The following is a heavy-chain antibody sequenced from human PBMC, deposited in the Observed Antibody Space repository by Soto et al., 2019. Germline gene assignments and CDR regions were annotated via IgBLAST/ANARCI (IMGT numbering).Heavy chain of an antibody. CDR1: GFRFSDYV. V-gene: IGHV3-33*01. J-gene: IGHJ4*02. CDR2: MWYHGRDK. CDR3: ARDAVGQCGNFILDS. D-gene: IGHD2-21*01. Sequence: GGSLRLSCAASGFRFSDYVMHWVRQSPGEGLEWVAVMWYHGRDKFYAESVKGRFTITRDNSKNTLYMQMNSLRAEDTTVYYCARDAVGQCGNFILDSWGQGALVTVSS.